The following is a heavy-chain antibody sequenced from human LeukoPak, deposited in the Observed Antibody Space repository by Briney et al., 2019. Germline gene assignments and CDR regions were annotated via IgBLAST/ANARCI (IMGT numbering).Heavy chain of an antibody. V-gene: IGHV3-21*01. J-gene: IGHJ4*02. CDR2: ISSSSSYI. CDR3: ATYSRGVVVPAAINVDY. D-gene: IGHD2-2*01. CDR1: GFTFSSYS. Sequence: GGSLRLSCAASGFTFSSYSMNWVRQAPGKGLEWVSSISSSSSYIYYADSVKGRSTISRDNAKNSLYLQMNSLRAEDTAVYYCATYSRGVVVPAAINVDYWGQGTLVTVSS.